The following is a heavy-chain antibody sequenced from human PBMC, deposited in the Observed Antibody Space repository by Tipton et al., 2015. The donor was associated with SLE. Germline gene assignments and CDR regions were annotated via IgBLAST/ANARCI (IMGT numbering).Heavy chain of an antibody. CDR2: IYSSGGT. J-gene: IGHJ4*02. CDR1: GGSICIYY. V-gene: IGHV4-59*01. D-gene: IGHD2-8*01. CDR3: ASLYCTNGVCVDY. Sequence: TLSLTCPVSGGSICIYYWSWFRPPPGKGLEWIGYIYSSGGTNYNPSLKIRGTISVDTAKNQFSLKLSSVTAADTSVYYCASLYCTNGVCVDYWGQGTLVTVSS.